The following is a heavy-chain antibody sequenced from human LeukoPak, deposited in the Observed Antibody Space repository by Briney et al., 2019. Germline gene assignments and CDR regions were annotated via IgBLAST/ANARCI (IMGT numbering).Heavy chain of an antibody. D-gene: IGHD1-26*01. J-gene: IGHJ4*02. V-gene: IGHV4-39*01. CDR3: AMPSIVGATEPFDY. CDR2: IYYSGSP. CDR1: GGSISSSSYY. Sequence: PSETLSLTCTVSGGSISSSSYYWGWIRQPPGKGLEWIGSIYYSGSPYYNPSLKSRVTISVDTSKNQFSLKLSSVTAADTAVYYCAMPSIVGATEPFDYWGQGTLVTVSS.